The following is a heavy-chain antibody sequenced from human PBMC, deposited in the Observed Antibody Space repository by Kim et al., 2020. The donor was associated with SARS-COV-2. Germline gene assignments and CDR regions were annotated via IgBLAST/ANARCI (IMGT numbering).Heavy chain of an antibody. V-gene: IGHV3-9*01. J-gene: IGHJ4*02. D-gene: IGHD3-10*01. Sequence: ADSVRGRVTISRDNAKNSLYLQIDSLRAEDSAFYYCAKGQSYSYGSGLDSWGQGTLVSVAS. CDR3: AKGQSYSYGSGLDS.